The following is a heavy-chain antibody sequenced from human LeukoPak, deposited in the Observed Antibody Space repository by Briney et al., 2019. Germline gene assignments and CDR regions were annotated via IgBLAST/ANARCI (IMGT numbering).Heavy chain of an antibody. D-gene: IGHD4-11*01. V-gene: IGHV5-51*01. Sequence: GESLKISFKGSGYSFTSYWIGWVRQMPGKGLEWMGIIYPGDSGTRYSPSFQGQVTISADKSISTAYLQWSSLKASDTAMYYCARYHSKHYFDYWGQGTLVTVSS. J-gene: IGHJ4*02. CDR3: ARYHSKHYFDY. CDR2: IYPGDSGT. CDR1: GYSFTSYW.